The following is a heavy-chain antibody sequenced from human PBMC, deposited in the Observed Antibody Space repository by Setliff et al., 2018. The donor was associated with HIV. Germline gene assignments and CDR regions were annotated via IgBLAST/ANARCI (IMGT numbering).Heavy chain of an antibody. Sequence: SETLSLTCTVSGGSITGHYWSWIRQPPGKGLEWIGYIHYSGSSNYNPSLKSRASISLDTSKKQVSLKLNSVTAADTAVYYCARGLSIFGVATPGFYSFMDVWGKGTTVTAP. CDR1: GGSITGHY. CDR3: ARGLSIFGVATPGFYSFMDV. CDR2: IHYSGSS. J-gene: IGHJ6*03. V-gene: IGHV4-59*11. D-gene: IGHD3-3*01.